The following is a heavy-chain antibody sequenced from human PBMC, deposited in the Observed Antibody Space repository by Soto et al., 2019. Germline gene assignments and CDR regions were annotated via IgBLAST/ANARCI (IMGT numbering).Heavy chain of an antibody. CDR3: ARGGGSTGYSSSWLKNDY. Sequence: QVQLVESGGGVVQPGRSLRLSCAASGFTFSSYGMHWVRQAPGKGLEWVAVIWYDGSNKYYADSVKGRFTISRDNSKNTVYLQMNSLRAEDTAVYYWARGGGSTGYSSSWLKNDYWGQGTLVTVSS. D-gene: IGHD6-13*01. CDR1: GFTFSSYG. J-gene: IGHJ4*02. V-gene: IGHV3-33*01. CDR2: IWYDGSNK.